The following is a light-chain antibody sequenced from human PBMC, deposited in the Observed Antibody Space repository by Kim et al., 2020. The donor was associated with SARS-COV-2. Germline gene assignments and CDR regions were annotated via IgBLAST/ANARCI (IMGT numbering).Light chain of an antibody. CDR3: QQYKHQSPWT. CDR1: QSIGSW. Sequence: DIQLTQSPSTLSASAGERVTITCRASQSIGSWLAWYQQKPGEAPKLLIYQASILRSGVPSRFSGSGSETDFTLTISGLQPDDLATYYCQQYKHQSPWTFGQGTRVDIK. CDR2: QAS. V-gene: IGKV1-5*03. J-gene: IGKJ1*01.